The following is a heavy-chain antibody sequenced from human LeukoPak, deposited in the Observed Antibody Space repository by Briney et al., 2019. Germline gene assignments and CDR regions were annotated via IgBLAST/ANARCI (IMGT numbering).Heavy chain of an antibody. CDR1: GGSISSYY. D-gene: IGHD6-19*01. CDR3: ARLTYTSGNFDY. CDR2: IYYSGST. J-gene: IGHJ4*02. V-gene: IGHV4-59*01. Sequence: PSETLSLTCTVSGGSISSYYWSWIRQPPGKGLEWIGYIYYSGSTNYNPSLKSRVTISVDTSKNQFSLKLSSVTAADTAVYYCARLTYTSGNFDYWGQGTLVTVPS.